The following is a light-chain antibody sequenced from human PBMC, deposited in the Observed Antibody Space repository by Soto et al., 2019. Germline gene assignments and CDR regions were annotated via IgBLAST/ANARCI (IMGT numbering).Light chain of an antibody. CDR3: QQYGILYT. CDR1: QSVSSSY. Sequence: EIVLTQSPGTLSLSPGERATLSCRASQSVSSSYLAWYQQKPGQAPRLLIYGASSRATGIPERFRGSGSGTDFTLTISRLEPEDFAVYYCQQYGILYTFGQGTKVEIK. J-gene: IGKJ2*01. CDR2: GAS. V-gene: IGKV3-20*01.